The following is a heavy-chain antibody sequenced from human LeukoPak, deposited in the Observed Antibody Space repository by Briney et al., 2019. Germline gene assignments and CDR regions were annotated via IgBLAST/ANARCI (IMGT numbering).Heavy chain of an antibody. Sequence: SETLSLTCTVSGGSISSYYWSWIRQPPGKGLEWIGEINHSGSTNYNPSLKSRVTISVDTSKNQFSLKLSSVTAADTAVYYCARLLTYWGQGTLVTVSS. CDR3: ARLLTY. D-gene: IGHD2-21*01. CDR2: INHSGST. CDR1: GGSISSYY. J-gene: IGHJ4*02. V-gene: IGHV4-34*01.